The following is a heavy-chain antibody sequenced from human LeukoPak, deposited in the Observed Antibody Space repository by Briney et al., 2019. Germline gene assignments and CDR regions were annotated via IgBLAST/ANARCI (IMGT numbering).Heavy chain of an antibody. CDR3: ARDAMHCTNGVCYSNAFDI. V-gene: IGHV4-61*02. CDR2: MYTSEST. D-gene: IGHD2-8*01. CDR1: GGSISSGSYY. Sequence: SETLSLTCTVSGGSISSGSYYWSWIRQPAGKGLEWIGRMYTSESTNYNPSLKSRVTISVDTSKNQFSLKLSSVTAADTAVYYCARDAMHCTNGVCYSNAFDIWGQGTMVTVSS. J-gene: IGHJ3*02.